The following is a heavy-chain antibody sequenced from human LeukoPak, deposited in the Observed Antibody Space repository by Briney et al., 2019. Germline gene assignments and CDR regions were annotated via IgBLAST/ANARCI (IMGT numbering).Heavy chain of an antibody. CDR1: GFTFITND. V-gene: IGHV3-53*01. J-gene: IGHJ4*02. Sequence: PGGSLRLSCAASGFTFITNDMNWVRQAPGKGLEWVSVLYSDGNTKYSDYVEGRFTISRDNSKNTLYLEVNSLSPDDTAVYYCARGVEPLAANTLAYWGQGTLVTVSS. CDR3: ARGVEPLAANTLAY. D-gene: IGHD1-14*01. CDR2: LYSDGNT.